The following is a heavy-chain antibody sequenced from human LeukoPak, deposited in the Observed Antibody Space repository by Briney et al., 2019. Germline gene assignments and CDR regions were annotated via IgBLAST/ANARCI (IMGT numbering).Heavy chain of an antibody. CDR1: GFTFSSYG. Sequence: PGRSLRLSCAASGFTFSSYGMHWVRQAPGKGLEWVAVISYDGSNKYCADSVKGRFTISRDNSKNTLYLQMNSLRAEDTAVYYCAKDLLYSDVWGSYRPNPLDYWGQGTLVTVSS. CDR2: ISYDGSNK. CDR3: AKDLLYSDVWGSYRPNPLDY. V-gene: IGHV3-30*18. J-gene: IGHJ4*02. D-gene: IGHD3-16*02.